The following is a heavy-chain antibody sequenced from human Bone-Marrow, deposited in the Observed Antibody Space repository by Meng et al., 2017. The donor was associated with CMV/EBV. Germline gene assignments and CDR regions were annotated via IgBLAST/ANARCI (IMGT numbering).Heavy chain of an antibody. Sequence: ASVKVSCKASGYSFTGYYMHWVRQAPGQGLEWMGLINSNSGDTQYAQKFQGRVTMTRDTSISTAYMELSRLRSDDTAVYYCARGRITIFGVVIIPYFDYWGQGTLVTVSS. CDR1: GYSFTGYY. J-gene: IGHJ4*02. D-gene: IGHD3-3*01. V-gene: IGHV1-2*02. CDR2: INSNSGDT. CDR3: ARGRITIFGVVIIPYFDY.